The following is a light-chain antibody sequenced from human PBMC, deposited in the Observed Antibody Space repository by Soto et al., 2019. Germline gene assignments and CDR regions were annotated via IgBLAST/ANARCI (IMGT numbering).Light chain of an antibody. CDR2: EGN. V-gene: IGLV6-57*04. CDR3: SSYTSDSTLVV. CDR1: SGSIASNH. Sequence: NFMLTQPHSVSESPGKTVTISCTRSSGSIASNHVQWYQQRPGSAPATVIYEGNQRPSGVPDRFSGSTDGSSNSASLTISGLQAEDEADYYCSSYTSDSTLVVFGGGTKLTVL. J-gene: IGLJ2*01.